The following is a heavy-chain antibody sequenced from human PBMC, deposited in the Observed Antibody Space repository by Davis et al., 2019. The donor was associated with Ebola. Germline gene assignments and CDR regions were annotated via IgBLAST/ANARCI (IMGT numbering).Heavy chain of an antibody. Sequence: MPLQTLSLTCTVSGASTSYSCGWIRQLPATGLDWFATTSYTGDSYYNPSLRSRVTISVATFESQVSLRLTSVTAADTAVYYCARHRLDTAVGDWYFDLWGRGTLVTVSS. D-gene: IGHD5-18*01. J-gene: IGHJ2*01. CDR1: GASTSYS. V-gene: IGHV4-39*01. CDR2: TSYTGDS. CDR3: ARHRLDTAVGDWYFDL.